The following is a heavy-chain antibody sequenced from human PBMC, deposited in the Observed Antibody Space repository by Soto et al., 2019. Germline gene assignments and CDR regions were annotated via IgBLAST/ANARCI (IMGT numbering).Heavy chain of an antibody. CDR1: GGTFSSYI. V-gene: IGHV1-69*02. D-gene: IGHD3-22*01. J-gene: IGHJ4*02. CDR2: IIPVLGIE. CDR3: ASYRFYYDGSGYYEY. Sequence: ASVKVSCKASGGTFSSYIISWVRQAPGQGLEWMGRIIPVLGIEHYTQKFQGRVTITADKSTSTAYMELSSLRYNDTAMYYCASYRFYYDGSGYYEYWGQGTLVTVSS.